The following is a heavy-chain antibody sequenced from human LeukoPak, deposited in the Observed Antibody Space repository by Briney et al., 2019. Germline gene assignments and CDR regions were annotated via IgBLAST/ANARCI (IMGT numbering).Heavy chain of an antibody. J-gene: IGHJ4*02. Sequence: ASVKVSCKASGYTFTSYGISWVRQAPGQGLEWMGWISAYNGNTNYAQKLQGRVTMTTDTSTSTAYMELRSLRSDDTAVYYCASSSYRGHEAHFGGQEPLVTVST. D-gene: IGHD5-12*01. CDR2: ISAYNGNT. V-gene: IGHV1-18*01. CDR3: ASSSYRGHEAHF. CDR1: GYTFTSYG.